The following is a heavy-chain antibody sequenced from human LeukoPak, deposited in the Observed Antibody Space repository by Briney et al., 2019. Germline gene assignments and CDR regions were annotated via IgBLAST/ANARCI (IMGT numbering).Heavy chain of an antibody. Sequence: GASVKLSCKASGYTFTRYYMHWGRQAPGQGLEGMGWINPNSGGTNYAQKFQVRVTMTRDTSISTAYMELSRLRSDDTAVYYCARGGYTMVRGDYYGMDVWGQGTTVTVSS. CDR3: ARGGYTMVRGDYYGMDV. V-gene: IGHV1-2*02. D-gene: IGHD3-10*01. CDR2: INPNSGGT. J-gene: IGHJ6*02. CDR1: GYTFTRYY.